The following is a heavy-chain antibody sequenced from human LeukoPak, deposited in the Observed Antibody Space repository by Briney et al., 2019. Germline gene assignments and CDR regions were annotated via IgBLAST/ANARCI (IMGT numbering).Heavy chain of an antibody. J-gene: IGHJ4*02. CDR1: GGALSSTAYY. D-gene: IGHD3-10*01. Sequence: SETLSLTCNVSGGALSSTAYYWGWIRQPPGKGLERLGSIYYSGSTYYNPSLKSRVTISVDTSHNQFSLKLNSVTAADTALYYCARHPPYGSRNWGAYYFDSWGQGTLVTVSS. V-gene: IGHV4-39*01. CDR2: IYYSGST. CDR3: ARHPPYGSRNWGAYYFDS.